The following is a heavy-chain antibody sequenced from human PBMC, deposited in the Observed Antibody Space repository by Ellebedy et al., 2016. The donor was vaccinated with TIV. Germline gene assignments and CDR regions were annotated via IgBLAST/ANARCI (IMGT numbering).Heavy chain of an antibody. J-gene: IGHJ4*02. CDR1: GFTFSDAT. CDR2: IRSKANSYAT. CDR3: TLQKGSGNCYY. V-gene: IGHV3-73*01. Sequence: GGSLRLXXAASGFTFSDATIHWVRQASGKGLEWVGRIRSKANSYATAYAASVKGRFTISRDDSKNTAYLQMNSLKTEDTAVYYCTLQKGSGNCYYWGQGTLVTVSS. D-gene: IGHD1-26*01.